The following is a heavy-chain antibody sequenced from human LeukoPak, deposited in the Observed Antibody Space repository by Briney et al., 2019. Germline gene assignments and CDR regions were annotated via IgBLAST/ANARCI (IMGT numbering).Heavy chain of an antibody. D-gene: IGHD3-22*01. CDR2: ISPSGST. CDR3: ARGRQEISMIVVVMTGVSYYLDV. V-gene: IGHV4-34*01. CDR1: GGSFSGYY. J-gene: IGHJ6*03. Sequence: SETLSLTCAVYGGSFSGYYWTWIRQSPGKGLEWIGEISPSGSTYYSPSLKSRLTISRDTSKNQFSLRLSSVTAADTAVYYCARGRQEISMIVVVMTGVSYYLDVWGKGTTVTVS.